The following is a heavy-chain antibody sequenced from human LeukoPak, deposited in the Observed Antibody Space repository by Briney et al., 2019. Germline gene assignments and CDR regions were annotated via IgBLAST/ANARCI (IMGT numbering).Heavy chain of an antibody. CDR1: GFTFSSYA. V-gene: IGHV3-23*01. J-gene: IGHJ4*02. Sequence: GGSLRFSCAASGFTFSSYAMNWVRQAPGEGLEWVSVISGSGSTTYYADSVKGRFTISRDNSKNTLSLQMNSLRAEDTAVYYCAKDSFDYVWGSRNHHFDYWGQGTLVTVSS. CDR2: ISGSGSTT. D-gene: IGHD3-16*01. CDR3: AKDSFDYVWGSRNHHFDY.